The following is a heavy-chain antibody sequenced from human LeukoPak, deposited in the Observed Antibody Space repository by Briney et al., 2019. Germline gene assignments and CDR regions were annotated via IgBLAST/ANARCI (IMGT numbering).Heavy chain of an antibody. Sequence: GGSLRLSCAASGFTFSSYSMNWVRQAPGKGLEWVSSISSSSSYIYYADSVKGRFTISRDNAKNSLYLQMNSLRADDTAVYYCASRGSSGWYQGGFDYWGQGTLVTVSS. CDR1: GFTFSSYS. J-gene: IGHJ4*02. CDR2: ISSSSSYI. D-gene: IGHD6-19*01. CDR3: ASRGSSGWYQGGFDY. V-gene: IGHV3-21*04.